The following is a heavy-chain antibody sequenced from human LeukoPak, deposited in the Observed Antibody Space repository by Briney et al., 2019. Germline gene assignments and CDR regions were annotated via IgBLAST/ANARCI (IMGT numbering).Heavy chain of an antibody. D-gene: IGHD3-22*01. J-gene: IGHJ4*02. Sequence: GGSLRLSCAASGFTFSSYDMHWVREATGKGLEWVSAIGTAGDTYYPGSVKGRFTISRENAQNSLYLQMNSLRAGDTAVYYCARGLGNYYDSSGYYYGPFDYWGQGTLVTVSS. CDR2: IGTAGDT. CDR3: ARGLGNYYDSSGYYYGPFDY. CDR1: GFTFSSYD. V-gene: IGHV3-13*01.